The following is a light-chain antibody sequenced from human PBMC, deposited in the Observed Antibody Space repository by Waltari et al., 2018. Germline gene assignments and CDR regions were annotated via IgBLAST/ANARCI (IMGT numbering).Light chain of an antibody. CDR3: QQRSNWPPALS. V-gene: IGKV3-11*01. J-gene: IGKJ4*01. CDR1: QNVGLY. CDR2: DAF. Sequence: ETVLTQSPGTLSLSPGERATLSCRASQNVGLYLAWYQHKPDQAPRLLIYDAFNRATGIPARFSGSGYGTDFTLTINSLEPEDFAVYYCQQRSNWPPALSFGGGTRVEIK.